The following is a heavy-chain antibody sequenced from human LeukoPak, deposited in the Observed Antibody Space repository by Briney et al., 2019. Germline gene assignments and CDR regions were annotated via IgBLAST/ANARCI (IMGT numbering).Heavy chain of an antibody. V-gene: IGHV3-23*01. CDR2: ISGSGGST. CDR3: AKYTIDRDY. Sequence: GGSLRLSCAASGLTFSSYAMSWVRQAPGKGLEWVSAISGSGGSTYYAASVKGRFSISRDNSKNTLYLRMNSLRAEDTAVYYCAKYTIDRDYWGQGTLVTVSS. CDR1: GLTFSSYA. J-gene: IGHJ4*02. D-gene: IGHD3-9*01.